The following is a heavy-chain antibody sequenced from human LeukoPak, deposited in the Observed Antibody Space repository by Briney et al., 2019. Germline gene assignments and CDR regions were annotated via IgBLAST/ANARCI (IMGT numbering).Heavy chain of an antibody. V-gene: IGHV1-2*02. D-gene: IGHD5-12*01. CDR1: GYTFTGYY. J-gene: IGHJ4*02. Sequence: GASVKVSCKASGYTFTGYYMHWVRRAPGQGLEWMGWINPNSGGTNYAQKFQGRVTMTRDTSISTAYMELSRLRSDDTAVYYCARDMEEGDIVATMVDYWGQGTLVTVSS. CDR3: ARDMEEGDIVATMVDY. CDR2: INPNSGGT.